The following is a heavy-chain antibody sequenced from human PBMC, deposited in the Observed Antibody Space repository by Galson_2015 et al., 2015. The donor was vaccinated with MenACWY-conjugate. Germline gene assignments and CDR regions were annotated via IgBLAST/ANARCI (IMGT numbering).Heavy chain of an antibody. V-gene: IGHV3-53*01. D-gene: IGHD2-8*01. Sequence: SLRIGCAVSGVWVTVICLSWVRQAPGAGPEGIAMADRVGGTIYAHSSRGRFTDSRDNFRTTVILQMSSLRAEGTAWYRCSRGYDWCSYLRSWVHGAQVTVSS. CDR2: ADRVGGT. CDR3: SRGYDWCSYLRS. CDR1: GVWVTVIC. J-gene: IGHJ5*01.